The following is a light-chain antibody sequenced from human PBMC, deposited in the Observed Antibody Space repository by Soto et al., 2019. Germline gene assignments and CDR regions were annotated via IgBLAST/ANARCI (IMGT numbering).Light chain of an antibody. CDR3: QQPWT. CDR1: QSISSW. J-gene: IGKJ1*01. Sequence: DIQMTQSPSTLSASVGDRVTITCRASQSISSWLAWYQQKPGKAPKLLIYDASSLESGVPSRFSGSGSGTEVTLTISSLQPDDFATYHCQQPWTFGQGTKVEIK. V-gene: IGKV1-5*01. CDR2: DAS.